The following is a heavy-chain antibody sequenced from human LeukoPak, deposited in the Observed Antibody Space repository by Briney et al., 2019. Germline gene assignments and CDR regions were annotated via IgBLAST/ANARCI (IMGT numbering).Heavy chain of an antibody. J-gene: IGHJ6*02. Sequence: PGGSLRLSCAASGFTFSSYEMKWVRQAPGKGLQWVSYISSSGSTIYYADSVKGRFTISRENAKNSLYLQMNSLRVEDTAVYYCARAIGDFGRYGVDVWGQGTTITVFS. CDR1: GFTFSSYE. V-gene: IGHV3-48*03. CDR3: ARAIGDFGRYGVDV. CDR2: ISSSGSTI. D-gene: IGHD4-17*01.